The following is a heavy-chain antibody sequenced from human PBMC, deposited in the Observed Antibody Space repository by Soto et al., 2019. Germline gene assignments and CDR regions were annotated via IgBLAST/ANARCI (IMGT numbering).Heavy chain of an antibody. CDR2: MQDSGST. J-gene: IGHJ4*02. D-gene: IGHD6-6*01. CDR3: AAPPRY. V-gene: IGHV4-59*01. Sequence: QVQLQESGPGLVKPSETLSLTCTVSGASISSYYWNWIRQPPGKGLEWIGYMQDSGSTSYNPSLKSRVPISLDTSRNQLSLKLTSVTAADTAVYYCAAPPRYWGQGILVTVSS. CDR1: GASISSYY.